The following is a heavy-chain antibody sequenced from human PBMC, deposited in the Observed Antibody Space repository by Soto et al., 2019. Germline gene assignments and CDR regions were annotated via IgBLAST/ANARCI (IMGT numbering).Heavy chain of an antibody. CDR3: ARGPYCGDECYFAY. CDR2: IYNSGTT. CDR1: GDSISSYY. Sequence: LSLTCSVFGDSISSYYWSWIRQPAGKGLEWIGRIYNSGTTNYNPSLESRVTMSVDPSKNQISLKLSSATAADTAIYYCARGPYCGDECYFAYWGQGALVTVSS. V-gene: IGHV4-4*07. D-gene: IGHD2-21*01. J-gene: IGHJ4*02.